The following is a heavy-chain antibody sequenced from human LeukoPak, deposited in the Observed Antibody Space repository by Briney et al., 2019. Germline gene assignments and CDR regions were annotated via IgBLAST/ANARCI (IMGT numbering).Heavy chain of an antibody. J-gene: IGHJ5*02. D-gene: IGHD5-24*01. CDR1: GGTFSSYA. CDR3: ARDRRDGYNLKRQFNWFDP. V-gene: IGHV1-69*13. Sequence: ASVKVSCKASGGTFSSYATSWVRQAPGQGLEWMGGIIPIFGTANYAQKFQGRVTITADESTSTAYMELSSLRSEDTAVYYCARDRRDGYNLKRQFNWFDPWGQGTLVTVSS. CDR2: IIPIFGTA.